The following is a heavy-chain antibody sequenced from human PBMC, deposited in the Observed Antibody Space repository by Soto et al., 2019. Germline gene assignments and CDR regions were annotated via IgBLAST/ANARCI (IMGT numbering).Heavy chain of an antibody. CDR3: ARYSGTYYVY. CDR2: IYYSGST. J-gene: IGHJ4*02. Sequence: QVQLQESGPGLVKPSETLSLTCTVSGGSISSYYWSWIRQPPGKGLEWIGFIYYSGSTSYNPSLRSRVTLSVGTSKNQFSLKLSSVTAADTAVYYCARYSGTYYVYWGQGTLVTVSS. CDR1: GGSISSYY. V-gene: IGHV4-59*01. D-gene: IGHD1-26*01.